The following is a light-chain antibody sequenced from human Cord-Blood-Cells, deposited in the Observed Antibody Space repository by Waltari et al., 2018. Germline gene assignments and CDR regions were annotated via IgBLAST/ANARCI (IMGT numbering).Light chain of an antibody. CDR3: SSYTSSSTWV. CDR1: SSDVGGYNY. CDR2: DVS. J-gene: IGLJ3*02. V-gene: IGLV2-14*01. Sequence: QSALTQPASVSGSPGKSINISCTGTSSDVGGYNYVSWYQQHPGKAPKLMIYDVSNRPSGVSNRFSGSKSGNTASLTISGLQAEDEADYYCSSYTSSSTWVFGGGTKLTVL.